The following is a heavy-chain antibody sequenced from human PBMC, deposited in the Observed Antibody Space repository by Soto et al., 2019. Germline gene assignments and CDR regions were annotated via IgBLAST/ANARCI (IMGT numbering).Heavy chain of an antibody. V-gene: IGHV4-38-2*01. J-gene: IGHJ4*02. CDR3: ARAAYGSSTLFDY. CDR2: VYQSGST. Sequence: SETLSLTCAVSGYFFSSDYFWGWIRQPPGKGLEWIGSVYQSGSTYYNPSLKSRVSTSVDTSKNQFSLKLSSVTVADTAVYYCARAAYGSSTLFDYWGRGALVTVSS. CDR1: GYFFSSDYF. D-gene: IGHD6-13*01.